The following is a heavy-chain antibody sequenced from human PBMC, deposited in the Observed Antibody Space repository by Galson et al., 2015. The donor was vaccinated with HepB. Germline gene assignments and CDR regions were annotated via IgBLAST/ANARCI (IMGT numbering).Heavy chain of an antibody. V-gene: IGHV3-30-3*01. CDR1: GFTFSRYA. J-gene: IGHJ4*02. Sequence: SLRLSCAASGFTFSRYAMHWVRLAPGKGLEWVAVISRDGGIKHYADSVTGRFTISRDNSKNTLFLQMNSLRPEDTTVYYCARETGVTSPFDYWGQGTLVTVSS. D-gene: IGHD7-27*01. CDR3: ARETGVTSPFDY. CDR2: ISRDGGIK.